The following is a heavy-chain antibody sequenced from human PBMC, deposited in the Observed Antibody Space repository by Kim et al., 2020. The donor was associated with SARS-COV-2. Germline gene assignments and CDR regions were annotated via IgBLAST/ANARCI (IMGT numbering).Heavy chain of an antibody. J-gene: IGHJ4*02. CDR2: IYYSGST. V-gene: IGHV4-59*01. Sequence: SETLSLTCTVSGGSISSYYWSWIRQPPGKGLEWIGYIYYSGSTNYNPSLKSRVTISVDTSKNQFSLKLSSVTAADTAVYYCAREGSNYDILTGYYGSGYFDYWGQGTLVTVSS. D-gene: IGHD3-9*01. CDR3: AREGSNYDILTGYYGSGYFDY. CDR1: GGSISSYY.